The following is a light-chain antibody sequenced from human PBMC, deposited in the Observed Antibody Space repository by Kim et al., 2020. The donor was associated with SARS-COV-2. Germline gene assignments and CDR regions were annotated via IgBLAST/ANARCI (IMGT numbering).Light chain of an antibody. J-gene: IGLJ2*01. CDR2: TND. V-gene: IGLV1-40*01. CDR1: SSNIGAGYE. CDR3: QSYDNSLSVAV. Sequence: QPVLTQPPSVSGAPGQRVSISCTGSSSNIGAGYEVHWYQQFPGTAPKLLIYTNDNRPSGVPDRYSGSKSGTSASLAITGLQPEDEADYFCQSYDNSLSVAVFGGGTQLTVL.